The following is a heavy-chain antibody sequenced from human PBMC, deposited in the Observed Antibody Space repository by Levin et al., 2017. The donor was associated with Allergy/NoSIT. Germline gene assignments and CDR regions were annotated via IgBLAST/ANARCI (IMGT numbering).Heavy chain of an antibody. CDR2: IYPGDSDA. D-gene: IGHD2-15*01. CDR3: ARRGLGGYCSGGGCYSDY. Sequence: GESLKISCKGSGYSFTNYWITWVRQMPGKGLEWMGIIYPGDSDARYSPSFQGQVTISADKSISTAYLQWSSLKASDTAIYYCARRGLGGYCSGGGCYSDYWGQGTLVTVSS. J-gene: IGHJ4*02. V-gene: IGHV5-51*01. CDR1: GYSFTNYW.